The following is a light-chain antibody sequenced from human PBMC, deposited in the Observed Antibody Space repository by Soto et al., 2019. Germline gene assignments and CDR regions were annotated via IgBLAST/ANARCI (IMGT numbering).Light chain of an antibody. CDR1: QSISSW. V-gene: IGKV1-5*03. CDR3: QQYNSYPYT. Sequence: DLQMTQSPSTLSASVGDRVTITCRASQSISSWLAWYQQTPGKAPKLLIYKASSLESGVPSRFSGSGSGTEFTLTISSLQPDDFATYYCQQYNSYPYTFGQGTKLEIK. J-gene: IGKJ2*01. CDR2: KAS.